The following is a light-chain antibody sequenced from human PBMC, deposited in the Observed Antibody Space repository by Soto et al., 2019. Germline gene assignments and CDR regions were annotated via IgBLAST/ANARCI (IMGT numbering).Light chain of an antibody. V-gene: IGKV3-20*01. CDR3: QQYSSSPSGT. J-gene: IGKJ1*01. CDR1: QSVSSSY. Sequence: EIVLTQSPGTLSLSPGERATLSCRASQSVSSSYLAWYQQKPGQAPMLLIYGASSRATGIPDRFSGSGSGTDFTLTISRLEPEDFAVYYCQQYSSSPSGTFGQGTKVEIK. CDR2: GAS.